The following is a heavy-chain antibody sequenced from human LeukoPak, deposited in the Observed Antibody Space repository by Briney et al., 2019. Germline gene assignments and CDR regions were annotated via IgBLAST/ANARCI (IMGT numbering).Heavy chain of an antibody. D-gene: IGHD3-3*01. CDR1: GLTFSSYW. V-gene: IGHV3-7*01. Sequence: GGSLRLSCAASGLTFSSYWMSWVRQAPGKGLEWVANIKQDGSEKYYVDSVKGRFTISRDNAKNSLYLQMNSLRAEDTAVYYCARVTYYDFWSGYYHYWGQGTLVTVSS. CDR2: IKQDGSEK. CDR3: ARVTYYDFWSGYYHY. J-gene: IGHJ4*02.